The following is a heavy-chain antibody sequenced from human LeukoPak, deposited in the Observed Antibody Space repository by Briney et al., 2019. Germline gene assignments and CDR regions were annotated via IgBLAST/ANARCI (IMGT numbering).Heavy chain of an antibody. J-gene: IGHJ4*02. Sequence: ASVKVSCKASGYTFTSYGISWVRQAPGQGLEWMGWISAYNGNTDCAQSLQGRVTMIIDTSTSTVYMELRSLRSDDTAVYYCARDVGRSYDLDYRGQGTLVTVSS. CDR1: GYTFTSYG. CDR3: ARDVGRSYDLDY. V-gene: IGHV1-18*01. D-gene: IGHD3-16*01. CDR2: ISAYNGNT.